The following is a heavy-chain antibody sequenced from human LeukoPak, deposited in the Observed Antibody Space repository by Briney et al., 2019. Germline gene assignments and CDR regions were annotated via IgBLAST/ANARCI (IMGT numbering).Heavy chain of an antibody. CDR3: ARGSQSLGYCSGGSCRAKIFDY. J-gene: IGHJ4*02. CDR2: INHSGST. D-gene: IGHD2-15*01. CDR1: GASISSGDYY. V-gene: IGHV4-39*07. Sequence: SETLSLTCTVSGASISSGDYYWSWIRQPPGKGLEWIGEINHSGSTNYNPSLKSRVTISVDTSKNQFSLKLSSVTAADTAVYYCARGSQSLGYCSGGSCRAKIFDYWGQGTLVTVSS.